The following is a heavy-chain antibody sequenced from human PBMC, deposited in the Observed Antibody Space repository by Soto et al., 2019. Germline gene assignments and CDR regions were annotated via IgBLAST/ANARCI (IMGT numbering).Heavy chain of an antibody. CDR3: AKAPNIVVVTAILL. J-gene: IGHJ4*02. CDR2: ISGSGGST. V-gene: IGHV3-23*01. CDR1: GFTFSSYA. D-gene: IGHD2-21*02. Sequence: GGSLRLSCAASGFTFSSYAMSWVRQAPGKGLEWVSAISGSGGSTYYADSVKGRFTISRDNSKNTLYLQMNSLRAEDTAVYYCAKAPNIVVVTAILLWGQGTLVNVSS.